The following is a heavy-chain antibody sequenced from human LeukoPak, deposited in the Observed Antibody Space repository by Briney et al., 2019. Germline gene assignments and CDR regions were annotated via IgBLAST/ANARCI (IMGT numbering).Heavy chain of an antibody. J-gene: IGHJ5*02. V-gene: IGHV1-46*01. CDR2: INPSGGST. CDR3: ARDNSVEDTAWWFDP. D-gene: IGHD4-23*01. CDR1: EYTFTSYY. Sequence: ASVKVSCKASEYTFTSYYMHWVRQAPGQGLEWMGIINPSGGSTSYAQKFQGRVTMTRDMSTSTDYMELSSLRSEDTAVYYCARDNSVEDTAWWFDPWGQGTLVTVSS.